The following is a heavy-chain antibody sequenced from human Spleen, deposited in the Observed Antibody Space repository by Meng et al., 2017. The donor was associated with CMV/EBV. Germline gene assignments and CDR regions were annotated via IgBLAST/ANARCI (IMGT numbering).Heavy chain of an antibody. CDR3: ATDWAYGSNSDY. CDR2: IRYDGSNK. Sequence: GLTLGDLGIQWVRKAPGKGLEGVALIRYDGSNKYYADSVKGRFTVSRDNSKNMFYLHMNSLRAEDTAIYYCATDWAYGSNSDYWGQGTLVTVSS. D-gene: IGHD3-22*01. CDR1: GLTLGDLG. J-gene: IGHJ4*02. V-gene: IGHV3-30*02.